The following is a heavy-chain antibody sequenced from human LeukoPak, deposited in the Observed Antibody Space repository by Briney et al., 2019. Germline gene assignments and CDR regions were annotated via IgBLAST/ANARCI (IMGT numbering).Heavy chain of an antibody. CDR1: GFTFSNAW. CDR3: AGSIAVAGTIDY. D-gene: IGHD6-19*01. J-gene: IGHJ4*02. Sequence: GGSLRLSCAASGFTFSNAWMSWVRQAPGKGLEWVAVIWYDGSNKYYADSVKGRFTISRDNSKNTLYLQMNSLRAEDTAVYYCAGSIAVAGTIDYWGQGTLVTVSS. V-gene: IGHV3-33*08. CDR2: IWYDGSNK.